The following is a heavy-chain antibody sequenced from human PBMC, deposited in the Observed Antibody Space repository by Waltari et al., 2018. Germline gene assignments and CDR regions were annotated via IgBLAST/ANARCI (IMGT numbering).Heavy chain of an antibody. CDR1: GGSIRTFY. CDR2: VDSTGST. V-gene: IGHV4-59*12. Sequence: QVLLQESGPGLVKPSETLSLTCTVSGGSIRTFYWIWIRPSAGRGLEWIGYVDSTGSTNYNPSLTSRVTISVDTSKNQFSLKLGSVTAADTAVYFCARAVVFDSSGYPLWHFDHWGQGALVTVSP. D-gene: IGHD3-22*01. CDR3: ARAVVFDSSGYPLWHFDH. J-gene: IGHJ4*02.